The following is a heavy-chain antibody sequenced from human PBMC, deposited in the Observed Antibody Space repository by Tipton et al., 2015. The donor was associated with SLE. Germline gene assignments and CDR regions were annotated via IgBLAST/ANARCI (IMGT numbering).Heavy chain of an antibody. J-gene: IGHJ3*02. CDR2: IYSGGST. V-gene: IGHV3-23*03. D-gene: IGHD2-21*02. CDR3: AKDLFFVVVTHDAFDI. CDR1: GFTFSSYA. Sequence: SLRLSCAASGFTFSSYAMSWVRQAPGKGLEGVSVIYSGGSTYYADSVKGRFTISRDNSKNTLYLQMNSLRAEDTAVYYCAKDLFFVVVTHDAFDIWGQGTMVTVSS.